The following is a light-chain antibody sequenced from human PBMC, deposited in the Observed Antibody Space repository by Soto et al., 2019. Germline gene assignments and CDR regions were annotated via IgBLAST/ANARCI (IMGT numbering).Light chain of an antibody. CDR3: SSYAGSNNYV. J-gene: IGLJ1*01. CDR1: SSDIGDYNY. Sequence: QSVLTQPPSASGSPGQSVTFSCTGTSSDIGDYNYVSWYQQHPGKAPKLMIYEVTERPSGVPDRFSGSKSGNTASLTVSGLQADDQADYYCSSYAGSNNYVFGTGTKVTVL. CDR2: EVT. V-gene: IGLV2-8*01.